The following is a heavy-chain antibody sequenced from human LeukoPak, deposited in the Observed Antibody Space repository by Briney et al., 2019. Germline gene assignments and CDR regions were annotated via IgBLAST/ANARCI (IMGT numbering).Heavy chain of an antibody. CDR2: ISGSGDRT. CDR3: AKGLVVGSSWSAYDY. D-gene: IGHD6-13*01. CDR1: GFTFSNYA. V-gene: IGHV3-23*01. Sequence: GGSLRLSCAASGFTFSNYAMTCVRQAPGTGLEWVSVISGSGDRTYYADSVKGRFTISRDNSKNTLYLQMNSLRAEDTAVYYCAKGLVVGSSWSAYDYWGQGTLVTVSS. J-gene: IGHJ4*02.